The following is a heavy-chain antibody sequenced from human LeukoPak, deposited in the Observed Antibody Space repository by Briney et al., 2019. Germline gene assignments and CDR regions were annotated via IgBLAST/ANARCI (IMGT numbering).Heavy chain of an antibody. CDR2: INHSGNT. CDR1: GGSFSGYY. J-gene: IGHJ4*02. CDR3: ARLGTRYSYGLYYFDY. V-gene: IGHV4-34*01. D-gene: IGHD5-18*01. Sequence: SETLSLTCAVYGGSFSGYYWNWIRQPPGKGLEWIGGINHSGNTNYNPSLKSRVTISVDTSKNQFSLKLSSVTAADTAVYYCARLGTRYSYGLYYFDYWGQGTLVTVSS.